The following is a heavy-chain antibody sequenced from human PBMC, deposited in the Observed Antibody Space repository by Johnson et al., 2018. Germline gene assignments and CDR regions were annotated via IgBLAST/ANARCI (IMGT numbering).Heavy chain of an antibody. V-gene: IGHV1-46*03. CDR1: GYTFTSYY. CDR3: AARWAVGAFDI. J-gene: IGHJ3*02. D-gene: IGHD1-26*01. Sequence: EQLVESGAEVKKPRASVKVSCKASGYTFTSYYMHWVRQAPGHGLEWMGIINPSGGSTSYAQKFQGRVTMPRDTSTSTVYMELSSLRSEDTAVYYCAARWAVGAFDIWGQGTMVTVSS. CDR2: INPSGGST.